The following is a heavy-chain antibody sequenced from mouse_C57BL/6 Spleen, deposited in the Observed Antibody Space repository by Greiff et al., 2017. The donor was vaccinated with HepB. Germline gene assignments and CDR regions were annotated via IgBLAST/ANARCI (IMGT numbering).Heavy chain of an antibody. CDR3: ARWDYDWFAY. V-gene: IGHV1-69*01. Sequence: QQPGAELVMPGASVKLSCKASGYTFTSYWMHWVKQRPGQGLEWIGEIDPSDSYTNYNQKFKGQSTWTVDKSSSTAYMQLSSLTSEDSAVYYCARWDYDWFAYWGQGTLVTVSA. CDR2: IDPSDSYT. CDR1: GYTFTSYW. J-gene: IGHJ3*01. D-gene: IGHD2-4*01.